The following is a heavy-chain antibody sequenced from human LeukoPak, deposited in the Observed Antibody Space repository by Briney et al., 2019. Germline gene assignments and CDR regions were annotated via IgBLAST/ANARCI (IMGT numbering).Heavy chain of an antibody. CDR3: ARASYDSSGYYYNS. CDR2: IHYSGST. Sequence: KTSETLSLTCTVSGGSISSDEYYWSWIRQHPGKGLEWIGYIHYSGSTYYNPSVKSRVTISVDTSKNQFSLKLTSVTAADTAVYYCARASYDSSGYYYNSWGQGTPVTVSS. D-gene: IGHD3-22*01. J-gene: IGHJ4*02. V-gene: IGHV4-61*08. CDR1: GGSISSDEYY.